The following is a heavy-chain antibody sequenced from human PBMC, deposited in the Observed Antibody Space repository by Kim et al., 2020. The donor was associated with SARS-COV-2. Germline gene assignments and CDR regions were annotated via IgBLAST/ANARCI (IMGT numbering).Heavy chain of an antibody. CDR1: GFTFDDYA. CDR3: AKEAGRAMNRGRRFYDL. CDR2: INGDGSYA. Sequence: GGSLRLSCAASGFTFDDYAMHWVRLTPGKSLEFVSIINGDGSYADDADSVRGRITISRDNNRNSLYLQVNSLTIEDTAFYYCAKEAGRAMNRGRRFYDLCRRRPLVVVS. V-gene: IGHV3-43*02. D-gene: IGHD3-10*01. J-gene: IGHJ2*01.